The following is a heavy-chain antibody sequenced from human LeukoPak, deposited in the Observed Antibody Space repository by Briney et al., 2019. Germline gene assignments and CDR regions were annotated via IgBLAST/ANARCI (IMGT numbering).Heavy chain of an antibody. V-gene: IGHV3-23*01. D-gene: IGHD6-13*01. CDR2: ISGSGGST. CDR3: AKDFDLSSSSWPSFYHYYGMDV. Sequence: GGSLRLSCAASGFTFSSYAMHWVRQAPGKGLEWVSAISGSGGSTYYADSVKGRLTISRDNSKNTLYLQMNSLRAEDTAVYYCAKDFDLSSSSWPSFYHYYGMDVWGQGTTVTVSS. J-gene: IGHJ6*02. CDR1: GFTFSSYA.